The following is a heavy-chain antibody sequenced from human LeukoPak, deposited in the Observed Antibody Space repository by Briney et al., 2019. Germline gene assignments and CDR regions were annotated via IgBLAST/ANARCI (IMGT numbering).Heavy chain of an antibody. Sequence: AETLSLTCTVAGGSISRYYWRWVRQPPGKGLGWLGYIYYSGGTNYNPSLKSRVTISVDTSKNQFSLKLSSVTAADTAVYYCARRTKVWGQGTLVTVSS. V-gene: IGHV4-59*08. CDR1: GGSISRYY. J-gene: IGHJ4*02. CDR3: ARRTKV. CDR2: IYYSGGT.